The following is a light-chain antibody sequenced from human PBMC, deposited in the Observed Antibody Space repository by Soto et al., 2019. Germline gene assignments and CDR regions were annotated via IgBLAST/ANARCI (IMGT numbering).Light chain of an antibody. CDR1: QGINNW. J-gene: IGKJ5*01. CDR3: QQANSFPIT. Sequence: DIQMTQSPSSVSASVGDRVTITCRASQGINNWLAWYQQKPGKAPKHLIYTASSLQSGVPSRFSGSGSGTDFTLTISSLQPEDFATYDCQQANSFPITFGQGTRLEIK. V-gene: IGKV1-12*01. CDR2: TAS.